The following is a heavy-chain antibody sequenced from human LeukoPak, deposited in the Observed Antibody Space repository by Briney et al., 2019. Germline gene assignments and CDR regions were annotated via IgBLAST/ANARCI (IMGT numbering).Heavy chain of an antibody. D-gene: IGHD5-24*01. J-gene: IGHJ4*02. V-gene: IGHV4-34*01. CDR1: GGSFSGYY. CDR3: ARGRRW. CDR2: INHSGNI. Sequence: SETLSLTCAVYGGSFSGYYWTWIRQPPGKGLEWIGEINHSGNINYNPSLKRRLTISVDTSKSQFSLKLSSMTAADTAVYYCARGRRWWGQGALVTVSS.